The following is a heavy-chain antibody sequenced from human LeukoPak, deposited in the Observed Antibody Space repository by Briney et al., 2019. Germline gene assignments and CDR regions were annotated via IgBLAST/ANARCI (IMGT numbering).Heavy chain of an antibody. CDR2: IRYDGSNK. CDR1: GFTFSSYG. J-gene: IGHJ4*02. Sequence: GGSLRLSCAASGFTFSSYGMHWVRQAPGKGLEWVAFIRYDGSNKFYADSVKGRFTISRDNAKNSLYLQMNSLRAEDTAVYYCARDTYGSGSYYNAPLDYWGQGTLVTVSS. CDR3: ARDTYGSGSYYNAPLDY. V-gene: IGHV3-30*02. D-gene: IGHD3-10*01.